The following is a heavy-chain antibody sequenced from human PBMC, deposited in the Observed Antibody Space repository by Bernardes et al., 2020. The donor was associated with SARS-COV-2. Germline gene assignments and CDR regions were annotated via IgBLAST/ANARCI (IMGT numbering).Heavy chain of an antibody. J-gene: IGHJ6*02. CDR2: ITPSGGST. V-gene: IGHV1-46*03. Sequence: ASVKVSCKASGYTFTSYHLHWVRQAPGQGLEWMGTITPSGGSTVYAQKFQGRVTMTRDTSTSTVYMELSSLSSEDTAIYYCSRRSVYRSTWGTSSYSNPPPNGMDVWGQGTTVTVSS. CDR1: GYTFTSYH. CDR3: SRRSVYRSTWGTSSYSNPPPNGMDV. D-gene: IGHD6-6*01.